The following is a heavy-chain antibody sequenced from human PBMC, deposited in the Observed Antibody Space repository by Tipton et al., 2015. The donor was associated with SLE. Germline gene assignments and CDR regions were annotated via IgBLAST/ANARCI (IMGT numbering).Heavy chain of an antibody. CDR2: ISSSSSYI. CDR1: GFTFSSYS. V-gene: IGHV3-21*01. CDR3: TRVRAFDQSDY. J-gene: IGHJ4*02. Sequence: GSLRLSCAASGFTFSSYSMNWVRQAPGKGLEWVSSISSSSSYIYYADSVKGRFTISRDNAKNSLFLQLNSLRAEDAAVYYCTRVRAFDQSDYWGQGTLVAVSS.